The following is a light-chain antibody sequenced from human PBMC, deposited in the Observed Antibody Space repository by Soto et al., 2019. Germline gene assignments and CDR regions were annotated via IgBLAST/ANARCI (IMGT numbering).Light chain of an antibody. CDR3: QQRSNWPRT. Sequence: EVVLTQSPGSLSLSPGERATLSCRASQSVMSNYLSWYQQKPGQPPRLLIYGASSRATGIPDRFSGSGSGTDFTLTISSLEPEDFAVYYCQQRSNWPRTFGQGTKVEIK. CDR1: QSVMSNY. J-gene: IGKJ1*01. V-gene: IGKV3D-20*02. CDR2: GAS.